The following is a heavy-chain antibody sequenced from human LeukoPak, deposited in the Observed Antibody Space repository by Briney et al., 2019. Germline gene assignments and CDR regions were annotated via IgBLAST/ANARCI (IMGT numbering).Heavy chain of an antibody. CDR3: AKAFYSSSSRPGYYYYYMDV. J-gene: IGHJ6*03. V-gene: IGHV3-23*01. D-gene: IGHD6-6*01. CDR1: GFTFSSYA. Sequence: PGGSLRLSCAASGFTFSSYAMSWVRQAPGKGLEWVSAISGSGGSTYYADSVKGRFTISRDNSKNTLYLQMNSLRAEDTAVYYCAKAFYSSSSRPGYYYYYMDVWGKGTTVTVSS. CDR2: ISGSGGST.